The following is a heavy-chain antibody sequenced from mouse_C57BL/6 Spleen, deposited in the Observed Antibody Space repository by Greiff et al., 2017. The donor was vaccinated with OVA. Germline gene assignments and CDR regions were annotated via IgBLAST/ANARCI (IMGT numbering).Heavy chain of an antibody. D-gene: IGHD1-3*01. CDR2: ISSGGDYI. Sequence: EVKVVESGEGLVKPGGSLKLSCAASGFTFSSYAMSWVRQTPEKRLEWVAYISSGGDYIYYADTVKGRFTISRDNARNTLYLQMSSLKSEDTAMYYCTRESGDGYFDYWGQGTTLTVSS. CDR1: GFTFSSYA. J-gene: IGHJ2*01. V-gene: IGHV5-9-1*02. CDR3: TRESGDGYFDY.